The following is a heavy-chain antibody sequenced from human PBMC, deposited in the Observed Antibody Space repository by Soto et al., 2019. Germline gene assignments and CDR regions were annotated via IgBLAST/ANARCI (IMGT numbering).Heavy chain of an antibody. D-gene: IGHD5-18*01. CDR2: IYHSGST. CDR3: ARDHPHSYGVYYFDY. J-gene: IGHJ4*02. CDR1: GGSISSGGYS. Sequence: PSETLSLTCAVSGGSISSGGYSWSWIRQPPGKGLECIGYIYHSGSTHYNPSLQSRVTISADTSKNQVSLKVNSVTAADTAVYYCARDHPHSYGVYYFDYWGQGTPVTVSS. V-gene: IGHV4-30-2*01.